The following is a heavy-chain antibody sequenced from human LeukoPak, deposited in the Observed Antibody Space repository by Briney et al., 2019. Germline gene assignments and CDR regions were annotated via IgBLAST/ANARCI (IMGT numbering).Heavy chain of an antibody. V-gene: IGHV3-33*08. CDR1: GFTFSSYG. J-gene: IGHJ4*02. CDR3: LHSSGYVY. D-gene: IGHD6-19*01. CDR2: ICGSGSNE. Sequence: GGSLRLSCAASGFTFSSYGMRWVRQAPGKGLEWVSVICGSGSNEYYADSVKGRFTISRDNSKNTLYLQMNSLRAEDTAVYYCLHSSGYVYWGQGTLVTVS.